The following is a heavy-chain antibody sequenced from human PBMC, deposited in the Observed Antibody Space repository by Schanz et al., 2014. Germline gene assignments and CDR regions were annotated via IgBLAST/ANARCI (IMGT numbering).Heavy chain of an antibody. CDR2: VSPYSGDT. V-gene: IGHV1-2*06. D-gene: IGHD3-3*01. CDR1: GYRFIGYY. CDR3: ARESVSRTRLFDP. Sequence: QVLLVQSGAEVKKPGASVKVSCKASGYRFIGYYVHWVRQAPGQGLEWMGRVSPYSGDTNYAQMFQGRVTMTKDTSINTVYMELSTLTSDDTAVYYCARESVSRTRLFDPWGQGTLVTVSS. J-gene: IGHJ5*02.